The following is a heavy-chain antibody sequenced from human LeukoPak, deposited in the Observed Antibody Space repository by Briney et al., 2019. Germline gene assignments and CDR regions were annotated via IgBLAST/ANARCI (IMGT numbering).Heavy chain of an antibody. J-gene: IGHJ6*04. CDR2: IIPIFGTA. V-gene: IGHV1-69*13. CDR3: ARDDNQGYCSGGSCYSSLSQYGMDV. CDR1: GGTFSSYA. D-gene: IGHD2-15*01. Sequence: ASVKVSCKASGGTFSSYAISWVRQAPGQGLEWMGGIIPIFGTANYAQKFQGRVTITADESTSTAYMELSSLRSEDPAVYYCARDDNQGYCSGGSCYSSLSQYGMDVWGKGTTVTVSS.